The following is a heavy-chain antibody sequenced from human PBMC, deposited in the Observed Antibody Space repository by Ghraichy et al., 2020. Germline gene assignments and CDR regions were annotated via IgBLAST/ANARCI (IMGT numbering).Heavy chain of an antibody. Sequence: GGSLRLSCAASGFTFSSYAMSWVRQAPGKGLEWVSAISGSGGSTYYADSVKGRFTIFRDNSKNTLYLQMNSLRAEDTAVYYCAKDQDIVVVVAATGWDYWGQGTLVTVSS. CDR2: ISGSGGST. J-gene: IGHJ4*02. V-gene: IGHV3-23*01. CDR3: AKDQDIVVVVAATGWDY. CDR1: GFTFSSYA. D-gene: IGHD2-15*01.